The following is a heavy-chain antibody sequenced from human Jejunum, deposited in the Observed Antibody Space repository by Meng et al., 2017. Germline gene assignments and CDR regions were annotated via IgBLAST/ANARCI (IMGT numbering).Heavy chain of an antibody. V-gene: IGHV4-61*08. CDR1: GGSVSSSGYQ. D-gene: IGHD7-27*01. Sequence: HVQLQESGPGLVRLSETLSLICAVSGGSVSSSGYQWGWIRQPPGKGLEWIGYASTNYNPSLKSRVTISVDTSKNQFSLKLTSVTAADTAVYYCARDHWGSLDYWGQGVLVTVSS. CDR2: AST. CDR3: ARDHWGSLDY. J-gene: IGHJ4*02.